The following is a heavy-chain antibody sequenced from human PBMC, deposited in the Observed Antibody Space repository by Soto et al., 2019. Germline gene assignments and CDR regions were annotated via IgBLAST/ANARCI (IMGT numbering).Heavy chain of an antibody. D-gene: IGHD1-26*01. Sequence: PSETLSLACTVSGGSISSYYWSWIRQPPGKGLEWIGYIYYSGSTNYNPSLKSRVTISVDTSKNQFSLKLSSVTAADTAVYYCATHAYRDYFAYWGQGTLVTVSS. CDR2: IYYSGST. V-gene: IGHV4-59*01. J-gene: IGHJ4*02. CDR1: GGSISSYY. CDR3: ATHAYRDYFAY.